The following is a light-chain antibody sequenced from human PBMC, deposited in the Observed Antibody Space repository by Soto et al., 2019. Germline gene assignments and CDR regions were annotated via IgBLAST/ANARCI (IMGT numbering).Light chain of an antibody. J-gene: IGLJ2*01. CDR1: SSDVGSYNL. CDR3: CSYAGSSTFGV. Sequence: QSALTQPASVSGSPGQSITISCTGTSSDVGSYNLVSWYQQHPGKAPKLMIYEGSKRPSGVSNRFSGSKSGNTASLTISGRQAEDEADYYCCSYAGSSTFGVFGGGTKVTVL. CDR2: EGS. V-gene: IGLV2-23*03.